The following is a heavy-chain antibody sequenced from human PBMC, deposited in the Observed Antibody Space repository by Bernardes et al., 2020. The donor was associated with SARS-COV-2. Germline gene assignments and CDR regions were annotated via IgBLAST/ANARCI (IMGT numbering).Heavy chain of an antibody. V-gene: IGHV3-23*01. CDR1: GFTFSSYA. J-gene: IGHJ4*02. D-gene: IGHD3-10*01. Sequence: VGSLSLSCAASGFTFSSYAMSWVRQAPGKGLEWVSAISGSGGSTYYADSVKGRFTISRDNSKNTLYLQMNSLRAEDTAVYYCAKGFASGQRERKPLFDYWGQGTLVTVSS. CDR3: AKGFASGQRERKPLFDY. CDR2: ISGSGGST.